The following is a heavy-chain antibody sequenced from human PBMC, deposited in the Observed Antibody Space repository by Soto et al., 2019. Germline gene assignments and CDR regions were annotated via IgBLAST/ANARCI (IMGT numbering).Heavy chain of an antibody. V-gene: IGHV4-59*01. CDR2: IYYSGST. J-gene: IGHJ6*02. CDR1: GGSISSYY. Sequence: SETLSLTCTVSGGSISSYYWSWIRQPPGKGLEWIGYIYYSGSTNYDPSLKSRVTISVDTSKNQFSLKLSSVTAADTAVYYCARVGYFDWLSPYYYGMDVWGQGTTVTVSS. D-gene: IGHD3-9*01. CDR3: ARVGYFDWLSPYYYGMDV.